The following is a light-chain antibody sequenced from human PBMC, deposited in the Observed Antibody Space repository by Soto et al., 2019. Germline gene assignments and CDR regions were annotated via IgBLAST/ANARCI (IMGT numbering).Light chain of an antibody. CDR1: SSNIGTNA. J-gene: IGLJ3*02. V-gene: IGLV1-44*01. CDR3: ASWDDSLSAWV. Sequence: QSVLTQPPSASGTPGQRVTISCSGSSSNIGTNAVHWYQQLPGTAPKLLIYSNNQRPSGVPDRFSGSKSGTSASLAISGLQSEDEADYYCASWDDSLSAWVFGGGTKLTVL. CDR2: SNN.